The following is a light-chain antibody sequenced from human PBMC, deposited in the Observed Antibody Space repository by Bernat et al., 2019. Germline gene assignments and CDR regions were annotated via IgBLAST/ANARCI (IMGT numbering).Light chain of an antibody. CDR2: GAS. CDR1: RSVSTD. Sequence: IRMTQSPSSLSASRGDRVNITCRASRSVSTDLNWYQQKPGKAPKLLIYGASSLQSGVPSRFSGSGSVTDFTLTISSLQPEDFATYFCHQSYTTLGTFGQGTKVEI. J-gene: IGKJ1*01. CDR3: HQSYTTLGT. V-gene: IGKV1-39*01.